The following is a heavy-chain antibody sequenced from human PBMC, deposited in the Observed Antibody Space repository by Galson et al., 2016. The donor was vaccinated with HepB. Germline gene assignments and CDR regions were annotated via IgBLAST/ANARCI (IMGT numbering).Heavy chain of an antibody. CDR3: AGQHVLMVTANLGWYFDL. CDR2: IYHGGGSGGT. CDR1: GASISSYY. Sequence: SETLSLTCTVSGASISSYYWNWIRQPPGKGLEWIGYIYHGGGSGGTSYNPSLKSRVTISVDTSKNQFSLNLTSVTAADTAVYYCAGQHVLMVTANLGWYFDLWGRGTLVTVSS. D-gene: IGHD2-21*02. V-gene: IGHV4-59*01. J-gene: IGHJ2*01.